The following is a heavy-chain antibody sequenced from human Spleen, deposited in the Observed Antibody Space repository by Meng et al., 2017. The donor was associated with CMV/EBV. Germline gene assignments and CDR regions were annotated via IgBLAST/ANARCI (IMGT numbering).Heavy chain of an antibody. CDR3: ARDQQLIPAEYFQH. CDR1: GYTFTSYG. V-gene: IGHV1-18*01. D-gene: IGHD6-13*01. J-gene: IGHJ1*01. Sequence: SGYTFTSYGMSWLRPAPGQGLEWMGWISAYNGNTIYAQKVQGRVTMTTDASTNTAYLELRSLRSDDTAVYYCARDQQLIPAEYFQHWGPGTLVTVSS. CDR2: ISAYNGNT.